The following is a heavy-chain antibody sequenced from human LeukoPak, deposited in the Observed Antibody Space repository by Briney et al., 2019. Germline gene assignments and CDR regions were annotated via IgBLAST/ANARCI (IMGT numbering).Heavy chain of an antibody. V-gene: IGHV1-69*06. CDR1: GGTFTNYA. D-gene: IGHD1-26*01. J-gene: IGHJ6*03. Sequence: SVKVSCKASGGTFTNYAISWVRQAPGQGLEWMGGIIPIFDTADYSQKFHGRVTITADRSTSTAYMELSSLRSEDTAMYYCAKVWKRAGGTYYYYYMDVWGKGTTVTVSS. CDR2: IIPIFDTA. CDR3: AKVWKRAGGTYYYYYMDV.